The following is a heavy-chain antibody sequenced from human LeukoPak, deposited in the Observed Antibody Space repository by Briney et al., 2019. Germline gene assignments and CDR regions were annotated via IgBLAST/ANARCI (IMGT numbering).Heavy chain of an antibody. V-gene: IGHV3-53*01. J-gene: IGHJ6*03. CDR2: IYSGGST. Sequence: GGSLRLSCAASGFTVSSNYMSWVRQAPGKGLEWVSVIYSGGSTYYADSVKGRFTISRDNSKNTLYLQMNSLRAEDTAVYYCARGDATYDYYYYYMDVWGKGTTVTISS. D-gene: IGHD5-12*01. CDR3: ARGDATYDYYYYYMDV. CDR1: GFTVSSNY.